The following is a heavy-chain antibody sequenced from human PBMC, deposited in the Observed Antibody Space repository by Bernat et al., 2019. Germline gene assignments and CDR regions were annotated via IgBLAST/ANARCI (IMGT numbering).Heavy chain of an antibody. J-gene: IGHJ3*01. CDR3: ARDSEH. CDR2: ISYDGSNK. V-gene: IGHV3-30-3*01. Sequence: QVQLVESGGGVVQPGRSLRLSCAASGFTFSSYAMHWVRQAPGKGLEWVAVISYDGSNKYYADSVKGRFTISRDNSKNTLYLQMNSLRAEDTAVYYCARDSEHWGQGTMVTVSS. CDR1: GFTFSSYA.